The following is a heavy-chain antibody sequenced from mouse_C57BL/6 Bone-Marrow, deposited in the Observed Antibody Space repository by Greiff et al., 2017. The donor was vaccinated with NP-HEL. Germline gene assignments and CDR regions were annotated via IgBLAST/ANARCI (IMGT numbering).Heavy chain of an antibody. Sequence: VQLQQSGTVLARPGASVKMSCKTSGYTFTSYWMHWVKQRPGQGLEWIGAIYPGNSDTSYNQKFKGKAKLTAVTSASTAYMELSSLTNEDSAVYYCTTYDDDEGGPDYWGQGTTLTVSS. J-gene: IGHJ2*01. D-gene: IGHD2-4*01. V-gene: IGHV1-5*01. CDR1: GYTFTSYW. CDR3: TTYDDDEGGPDY. CDR2: IYPGNSDT.